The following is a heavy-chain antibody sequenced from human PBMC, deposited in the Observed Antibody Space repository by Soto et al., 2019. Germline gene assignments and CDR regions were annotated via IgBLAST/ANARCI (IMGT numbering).Heavy chain of an antibody. CDR3: ARRIQYSSSVYFDY. D-gene: IGHD6-6*01. CDR2: IYYSGST. V-gene: IGHV4-59*08. J-gene: IGHJ4*02. CDR1: GGSISSYY. Sequence: PSETLSLTCTVSGGSISSYYWSWIRQPPGKGLEWIGYIYYSGSTNYNPSLKSRVTISVDTSKNQFSLKLSSVTAADTAVYYCARRIQYSSSVYFDYWGQGTLVTVSS.